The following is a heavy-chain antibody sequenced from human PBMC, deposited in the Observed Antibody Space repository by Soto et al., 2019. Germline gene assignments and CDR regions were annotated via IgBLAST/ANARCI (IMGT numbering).Heavy chain of an antibody. Sequence: QVQLVESGGGVVQPGRSLRLSCAASGFTFSSYGMHWVRQAPGKGLEWVAVIWYDGSSKYYADSVKGRFTISRDNSKNTRYLQMNRQRAEATAVYYCASAARELDCFYDYLDVWGKGTTVTVSS. CDR1: GFTFSSYG. CDR3: ASAARELDCFYDYLDV. V-gene: IGHV3-33*01. J-gene: IGHJ6*03. D-gene: IGHD1-1*01. CDR2: IWYDGSSK.